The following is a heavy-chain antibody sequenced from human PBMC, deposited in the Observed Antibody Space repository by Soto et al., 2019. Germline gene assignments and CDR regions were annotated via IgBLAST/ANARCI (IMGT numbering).Heavy chain of an antibody. V-gene: IGHV1-24*01. CDR3: ASTSSSWYGGYYYYGMDV. Sequence: ASVKVSCKVSGYTLTELSMHWVRQAPGKGLEWMGGFDPEDGETIYAQKFQGRVTMTEDTSTDTAYMELSSLRSEDTAVYYCASTSSSWYGGYYYYGMDVWGQGTTVTVSS. D-gene: IGHD6-13*01. J-gene: IGHJ6*02. CDR2: FDPEDGET. CDR1: GYTLTELS.